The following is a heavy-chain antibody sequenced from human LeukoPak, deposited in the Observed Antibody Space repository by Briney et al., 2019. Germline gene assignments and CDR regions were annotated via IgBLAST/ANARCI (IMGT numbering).Heavy chain of an antibody. CDR3: ARSLLLWFGELLLSG. Sequence: SSETLSLTCAVYGGSFSGYYWSWIRQPPGKGLEWIGEINHSGSTNYNPSLKSRVTISVDTSKNQFSLKLSSVTAADTAVYYCARSLLLWFGELLLSGWGQGTLVTVPS. CDR2: INHSGST. CDR1: GGSFSGYY. J-gene: IGHJ4*02. D-gene: IGHD3-10*01. V-gene: IGHV4-34*01.